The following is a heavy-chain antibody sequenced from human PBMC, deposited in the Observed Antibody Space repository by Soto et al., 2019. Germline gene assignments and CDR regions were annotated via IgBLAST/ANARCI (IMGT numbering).Heavy chain of an antibody. CDR2: ISYDGSNK. V-gene: IGHV3-30*18. CDR3: AKDAEPQLRFLEWLLSYFDY. CDR1: GFTFSSYG. Sequence: QVQLVESGGGVVQPGTSLRLSCAASGFTFSSYGMHWVRQAPGKWLEWVAVISYDGSNKYYADSVKGRFTISRDKSKNTLYLQMNSLRAEDTAVYYCAKDAEPQLRFLEWLLSYFDYWGQGTLVTVSS. D-gene: IGHD3-3*01. J-gene: IGHJ4*02.